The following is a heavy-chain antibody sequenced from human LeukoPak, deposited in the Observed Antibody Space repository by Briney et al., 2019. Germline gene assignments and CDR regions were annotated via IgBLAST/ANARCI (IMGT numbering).Heavy chain of an antibody. CDR2: ISSSGSTI. CDR1: GFTFRSFE. V-gene: IGHV3-48*03. J-gene: IGHJ4*02. D-gene: IGHD6-13*01. Sequence: PGGSLRLSCAASGFTFRSFEMNWDRQAPGKGLEWVSYISSSGSTIYYADSVKGRFTISRDNAKNSLYLQMNSLRAEDTAVYYCASPRGVSADYWGQGTLVTVSS. CDR3: ASPRGVSADY.